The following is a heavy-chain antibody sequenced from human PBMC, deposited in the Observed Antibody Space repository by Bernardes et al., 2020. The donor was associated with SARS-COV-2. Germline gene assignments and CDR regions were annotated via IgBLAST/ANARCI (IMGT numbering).Heavy chain of an antibody. J-gene: IGHJ5*02. V-gene: IGHV1-18*01. CDR1: GDTFTNSG. D-gene: IGHD2-2*01. CDR3: ARHRSAVVLSGVSNWFDP. CDR2: INPYNGHP. Sequence: ASVKVSCKTSGDTFTNSGISWLRQAPGQGLEWVGWINPYNGHPNYAQNVQDRVTLTTDTSTSTAYMEMTSLTSDDTAVYYCARHRSAVVLSGVSNWFDPWGQGTLVTVSS.